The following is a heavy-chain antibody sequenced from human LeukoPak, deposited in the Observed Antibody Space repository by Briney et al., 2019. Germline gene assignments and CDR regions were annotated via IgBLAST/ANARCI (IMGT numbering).Heavy chain of an antibody. CDR3: ARPAYCDGTNCGYWLDP. V-gene: IGHV1-46*01. Sequence: ASVKVSCKASGYTFTSYGISWVRQAPGQGLEWVGTINPRGDITSYAQRFQGRVTLTEDTSTSTFYMELSSLTSDDTAVYFCARPAYCDGTNCGYWLDPWGPGTLVTVSS. J-gene: IGHJ5*02. CDR2: INPRGDIT. D-gene: IGHD2-21*01. CDR1: GYTFTSYG.